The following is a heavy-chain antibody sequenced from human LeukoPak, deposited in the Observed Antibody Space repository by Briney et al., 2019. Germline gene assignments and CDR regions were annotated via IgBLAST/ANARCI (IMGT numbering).Heavy chain of an antibody. J-gene: IGHJ6*02. D-gene: IGHD3-9*01. CDR1: GFTFDDYA. CDR3: AKGSGLRYFDWLLSPSDGMDV. Sequence: GGSLRLSCAASGFTFDDYAMHWVRQAPGKGLEWVSDISWNSGSIGYADSVKGRFTISRDNAKNSLYLQMNSLRAEDTALYYCAKGSGLRYFDWLLSPSDGMDVWGQGTTVTVSS. CDR2: ISWNSGSI. V-gene: IGHV3-9*01.